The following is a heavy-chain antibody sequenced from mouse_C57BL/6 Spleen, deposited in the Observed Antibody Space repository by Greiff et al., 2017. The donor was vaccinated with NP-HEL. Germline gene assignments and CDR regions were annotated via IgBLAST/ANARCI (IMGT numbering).Heavy chain of an antibody. V-gene: IGHV1-15*01. CDR1: GYTFTDYE. D-gene: IGHD2-1*01. Sequence: VKVVESGAELVRPGASVTLSCKASGYTFTDYEMHWVKQTPVHGLEWIGAIDPETGGTAYNQKFKGKAILTADKSSSTAYMELRSLTSEDSAVYYCTGGNYLYAMDYWGQGTSVTVSS. CDR2: IDPETGGT. CDR3: TGGNYLYAMDY. J-gene: IGHJ4*01.